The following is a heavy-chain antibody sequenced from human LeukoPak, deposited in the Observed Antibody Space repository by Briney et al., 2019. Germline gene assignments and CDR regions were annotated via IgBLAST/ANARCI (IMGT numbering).Heavy chain of an antibody. J-gene: IGHJ4*02. Sequence: SVKVSCKASGYTFTSYYMHWVRQAPGQGLEWMGGIIPIFGTANYAQKFQGRVTITADESTSTAYMELSSLRSEDTAVYYCAGDRSGVGATPFDYWGQGTLVTVSS. V-gene: IGHV1-69*13. CDR3: AGDRSGVGATPFDY. CDR2: IIPIFGTA. D-gene: IGHD1-26*01. CDR1: GYTFTSYY.